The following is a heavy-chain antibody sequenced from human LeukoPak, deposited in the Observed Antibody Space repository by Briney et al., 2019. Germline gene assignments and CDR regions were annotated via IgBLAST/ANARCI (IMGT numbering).Heavy chain of an antibody. J-gene: IGHJ4*02. CDR2: IKQDGSEK. CDR1: GFTSSSYW. V-gene: IGHV3-7*01. D-gene: IGHD6-13*01. CDR3: ARGQAAGLN. Sequence: GGSLRLSCAASGFTSSSYWMSWVRQAPGKGLEWVANIKQDGSEKYYVDSVKGRFTISRDNAKNSLYLQMNSLRAEDTAVYYCARGQAAGLNWGQGTLVTVSS.